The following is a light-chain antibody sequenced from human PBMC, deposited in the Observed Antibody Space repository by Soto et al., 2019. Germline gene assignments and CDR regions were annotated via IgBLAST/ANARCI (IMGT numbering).Light chain of an antibody. V-gene: IGLV1-44*01. J-gene: IGLJ2*01. CDR3: AAWDDSLNGLL. CDR1: SYNIGSNT. Sequence: QSVLTQPPSASGTPGQRVTISCSGSSYNIGSNTVNWYQHVPGTAPKLLIYTYNQRPSGVPDRFAGSKSGTSASLAISGLQSEDEAVYYCAAWDDSLNGLLFGGGTKVTVL. CDR2: TYN.